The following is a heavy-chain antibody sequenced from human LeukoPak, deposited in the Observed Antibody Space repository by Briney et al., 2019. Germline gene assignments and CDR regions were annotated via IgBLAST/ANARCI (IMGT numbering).Heavy chain of an antibody. CDR2: ISSSSSTI. V-gene: IGHV3-48*04. J-gene: IGHJ4*02. D-gene: IGHD4-23*01. Sequence: GGSLRLSCAASGFTFSSYAMSWVRQAPGKGLEWVSYISSSSSTIYYADSVKGRFTISRDNAKNSLYLQMNSLRAEDTAVYYCARGAYGGNFDYWGQGTLVTVSS. CDR3: ARGAYGGNFDY. CDR1: GFTFSSYA.